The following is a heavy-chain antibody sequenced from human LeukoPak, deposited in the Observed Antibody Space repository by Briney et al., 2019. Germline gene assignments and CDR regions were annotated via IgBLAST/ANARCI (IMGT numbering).Heavy chain of an antibody. Sequence: GESLKISCKASGYSFNNYWIGWARQLPGEGPELVGFIFPGDSDTQYSPSFQGQVTISADKSVTTAFLQWSSLKTSDTAIYYCARQYDLLAGPYYFDFWGQGTLVAVSA. CDR2: IFPGDSDT. CDR1: GYSFNNYW. J-gene: IGHJ4*02. D-gene: IGHD3-9*01. V-gene: IGHV5-51*01. CDR3: ARQYDLLAGPYYFDF.